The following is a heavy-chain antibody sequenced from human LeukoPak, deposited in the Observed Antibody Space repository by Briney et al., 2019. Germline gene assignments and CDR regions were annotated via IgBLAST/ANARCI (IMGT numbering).Heavy chain of an antibody. CDR1: GGSFSGYY. Sequence: KPSETLSLTCAVYGGSFSGYYWSWIRQSPGKGLEWIGEINHSGSTNYNPSLKSRLIISADMSKNQLSLKLSSVTAADTAVYYCARGYYSDTSGYYYYWGQGTLVAVSS. CDR2: INHSGST. D-gene: IGHD3-22*01. J-gene: IGHJ4*02. CDR3: ARGYYSDTSGYYYY. V-gene: IGHV4-34*01.